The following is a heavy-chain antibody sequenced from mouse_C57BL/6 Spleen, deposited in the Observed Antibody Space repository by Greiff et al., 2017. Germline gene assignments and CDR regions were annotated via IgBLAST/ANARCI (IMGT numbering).Heavy chain of an antibody. V-gene: IGHV10-3*01. J-gene: IGHJ4*01. CDR3: VGWLLQAMDY. CDR2: IRSKSSNYAT. D-gene: IGHD2-3*01. CDR1: GFTFNTYA. Sequence: EVHLVESGGGLVQPKGSLKLSCAASGFTFNTYAMHWVRQTPGKGLEWVARIRSKSSNYATYYADSVKDRFTISKDDSQIMLYLLMNNPKTEDTAMYYCVGWLLQAMDYWGQGTSVTVSS.